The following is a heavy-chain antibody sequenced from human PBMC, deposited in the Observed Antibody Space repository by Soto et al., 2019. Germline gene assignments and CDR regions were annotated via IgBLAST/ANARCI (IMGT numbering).Heavy chain of an antibody. CDR3: ARDMVRGMDV. CDR2: FYSGGST. Sequence: GGSLRLSCAASGFTVSSNYMSWVRQAPGKGLEWVSVFYSGGSTYYADSVKGRFTISRDNTKNTLYLQMNSLRAEDTAVYYCARDMVRGMDVWGQGTTVTVSS. D-gene: IGHD3-10*01. J-gene: IGHJ6*02. V-gene: IGHV3-66*01. CDR1: GFTVSSNY.